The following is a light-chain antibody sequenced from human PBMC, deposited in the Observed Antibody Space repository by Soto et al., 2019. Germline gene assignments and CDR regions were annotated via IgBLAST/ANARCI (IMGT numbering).Light chain of an antibody. Sequence: QSALTQPASVSGSPGQSITISCTGTSSDVGSYNLVSWYQQHPGKAPKLMIYEVSKRPSGVSNRFSGSKSGNTASLTISGLRAEDEADYYCCSYAGSSTFAVFGGGTQLTVL. CDR3: CSYAGSSTFAV. V-gene: IGLV2-23*02. CDR2: EVS. CDR1: SSDVGSYNL. J-gene: IGLJ7*01.